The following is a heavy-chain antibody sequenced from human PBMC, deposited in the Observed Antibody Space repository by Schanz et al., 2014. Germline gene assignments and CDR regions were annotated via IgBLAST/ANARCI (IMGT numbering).Heavy chain of an antibody. J-gene: IGHJ4*02. Sequence: VQLVESGGSVVQPGGSLRLSCAASGFSFSTYGMTWVRQAPGKGLEWVANIGYDGSEKYYVDSVKGRFTISRDNSNNTVYLQMNSLRAGDTAVYYCAKDGRLPYYGTGSDFDYWGQGTLVAVSS. CDR3: AKDGRLPYYGTGSDFDY. V-gene: IGHV3-30*02. CDR1: GFSFSTYG. CDR2: IGYDGSEK. D-gene: IGHD3-22*01.